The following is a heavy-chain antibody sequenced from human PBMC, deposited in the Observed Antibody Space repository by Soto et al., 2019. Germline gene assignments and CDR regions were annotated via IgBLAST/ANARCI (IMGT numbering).Heavy chain of an antibody. CDR2: IRSKAYGGTT. CDR3: TRDRLYCSGGSCYSGPWFDP. Sequence: PGGSLRLSCTASGFTFGDYAMSWVRQAPGKGLEWVGFIRSKAYGGTTEYAASVKGRFTISRDDSKSIAYLQMNSLKTEDTAVYYCTRDRLYCSGGSCYSGPWFDPWGQGTLVTV. D-gene: IGHD2-15*01. CDR1: GFTFGDYA. V-gene: IGHV3-49*04. J-gene: IGHJ5*02.